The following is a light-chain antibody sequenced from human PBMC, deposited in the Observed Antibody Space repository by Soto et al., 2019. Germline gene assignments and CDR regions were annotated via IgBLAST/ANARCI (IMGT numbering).Light chain of an antibody. J-gene: IGKJ1*01. CDR2: GAS. V-gene: IGKV3-20*01. CDR3: QQYDRSWT. CDR1: QSVNSR. Sequence: EIVLTQSPATLSLSPGERATLSCRASQSVNSRLAWYQQKPGQAPRLLISGASSRATGIPDRFSGSGSATDFTLTISRLEPEDFAVYYCQQYDRSWTFGQGTKVDIK.